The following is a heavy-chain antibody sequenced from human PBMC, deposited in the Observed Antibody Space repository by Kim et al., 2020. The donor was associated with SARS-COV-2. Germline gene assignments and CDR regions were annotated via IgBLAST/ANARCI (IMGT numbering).Heavy chain of an antibody. J-gene: IGHJ2*01. CDR2: IYPGDSDT. CDR1: GYSFTRYW. V-gene: IGHV5-51*01. Sequence: GESLKICCKGSGYSFTRYWIGWVRQRPGKGLEWMGVIYPGDSDTRYSPSFQGQVTISADKSISPAYLQWSSLKASDTAMYYCARPGYCSSTSCPPRRGYWSFDLWCRGTLVTVSS. CDR3: ARPGYCSSTSCPPRRGYWSFDL. D-gene: IGHD2-2*01.